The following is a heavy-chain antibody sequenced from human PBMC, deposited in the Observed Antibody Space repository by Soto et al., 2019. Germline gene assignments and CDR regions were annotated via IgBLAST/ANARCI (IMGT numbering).Heavy chain of an antibody. CDR2: INWKSDI. J-gene: IGHJ4*02. V-gene: IGHV3-9*01. CDR3: AISQDRGGRTTFLY. D-gene: IGHD3-16*01. Sequence: GGSLRLSCAVSGFTFDDNAMHWVRQAPEKGLEWVSGINWKSDIGYADSVKGRFTISRDNAENSLYLQMNSLRAEDTALYYCAISQDRGGRTTFLYWGQGTKATVYS. CDR1: GFTFDDNA.